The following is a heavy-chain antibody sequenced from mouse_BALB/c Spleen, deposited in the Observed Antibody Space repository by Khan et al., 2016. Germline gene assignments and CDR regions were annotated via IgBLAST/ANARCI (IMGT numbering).Heavy chain of an antibody. CDR1: GFTFSYYA. Sequence: EVELVESGGGLVKPGGSLKLSCAASGFTFSYYAMSWVRQTPEKRLEWVASIISGGNTYYPDSVKGRSTISRDNARNILYLQMSSLGSEDTAMYYCARAGGYFDVWGAGTTVTVSS. CDR3: ARAGGYFDV. V-gene: IGHV5-6-5*01. J-gene: IGHJ1*01. CDR2: IISGGNT.